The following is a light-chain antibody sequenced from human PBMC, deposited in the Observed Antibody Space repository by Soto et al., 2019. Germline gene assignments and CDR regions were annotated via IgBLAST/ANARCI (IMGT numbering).Light chain of an antibody. CDR2: AAS. Sequence: DIQMTQSPSSLSASVGDRVTITCRASQSISSYLNWYQQKPGKAPKLLIYAASSLQSGVPSRFSGSGSGTDFTLTISSLQPEDFASYYCQHSYSTPHTFGQGTRWISN. CDR3: QHSYSTPHT. V-gene: IGKV1-39*01. CDR1: QSISSY. J-gene: IGKJ1*01.